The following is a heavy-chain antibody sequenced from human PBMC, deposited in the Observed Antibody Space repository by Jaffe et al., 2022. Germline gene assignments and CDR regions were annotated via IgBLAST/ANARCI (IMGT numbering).Heavy chain of an antibody. CDR1: GYSISSGYY. V-gene: IGHV4-38-2*02. D-gene: IGHD2-2*02. CDR3: ARDDWYQLLYSFDY. Sequence: QVQLQESGPGLVKPSETLSLTCAVSGYSISSGYYWGWIRQPPGKGLEWIGSIYHSGSTYYNPSLKSRVTISVDTSKNQFSLKLSSVTAADTAVYYCARDDWYQLLYSFDYWGQGTLVTVSS. J-gene: IGHJ4*02. CDR2: IYHSGST.